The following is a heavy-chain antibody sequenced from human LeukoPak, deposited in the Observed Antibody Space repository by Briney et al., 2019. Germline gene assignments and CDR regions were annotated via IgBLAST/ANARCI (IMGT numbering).Heavy chain of an antibody. V-gene: IGHV1-2*02. J-gene: IGHJ4*02. CDR3: ARDRTTGDYYGSGSYAFDY. Sequence: ASVKVSCTASGYTFTGYYMHWVRQAPGQGLEWMGWINPNSGGTNYAQKFQGRVTMTRDTSISTAYMELSRLRSDDTAVYYCARDRTTGDYYGSGSYAFDYWGQGTLVTVSS. CDR1: GYTFTGYY. CDR2: INPNSGGT. D-gene: IGHD3-10*01.